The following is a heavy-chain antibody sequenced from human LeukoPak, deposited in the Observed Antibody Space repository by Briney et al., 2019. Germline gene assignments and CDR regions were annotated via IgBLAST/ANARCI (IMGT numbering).Heavy chain of an antibody. D-gene: IGHD3-10*01. CDR3: ASPYQLVLSRGAFDI. CDR1: GASFSDSTYY. CDR2: IYFSET. V-gene: IGHV4-39*01. J-gene: IGHJ3*02. Sequence: SETLSLTCTLSGASFSDSTYYWAWFRQPPGKGLEWIASIYFSETKYNPSLKSRVTISGDTFKNQFSLKLTSVTATDTAVSYCASPYQLVLSRGAFDIWGQGTMVTVSA.